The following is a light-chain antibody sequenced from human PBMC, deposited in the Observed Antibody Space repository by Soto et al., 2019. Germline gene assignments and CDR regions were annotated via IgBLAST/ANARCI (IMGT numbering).Light chain of an antibody. V-gene: IGLV2-14*03. Sequence: QSVLTQPTSMSGSPGQSITISCTGVSSDIGGYNHVSWYQQHPGKVPRLIIYDVDNRPLGVSNRFSGSQSGNTASLTISGLQAEDEAEYYCCAYTARTTLSWVFGGGTQLTVL. CDR3: CAYTARTTLSWV. J-gene: IGLJ3*02. CDR2: DVD. CDR1: SSDIGGYNH.